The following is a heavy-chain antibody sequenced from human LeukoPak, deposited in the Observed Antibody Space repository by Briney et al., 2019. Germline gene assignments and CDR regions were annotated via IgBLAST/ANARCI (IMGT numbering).Heavy chain of an antibody. CDR1: GFTFSDSG. CDR3: AKGGGNGYNIGFDF. Sequence: GGSLRLSCTASGFTFSDSGMHWVRQAPGKGLEWVSGISDNGAGTYYADSVRGRFTISRDTSKNTLYLQMNSLTADDTALYYCAKGGGNGYNIGFDFWGQGTMVAVSS. D-gene: IGHD5-24*01. J-gene: IGHJ3*01. V-gene: IGHV3-23*01. CDR2: ISDNGAGT.